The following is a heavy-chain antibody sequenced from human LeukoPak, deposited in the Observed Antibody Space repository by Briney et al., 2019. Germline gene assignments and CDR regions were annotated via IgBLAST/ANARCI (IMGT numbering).Heavy chain of an antibody. Sequence: SETLSLTCTVSGGSISSSSYYWGWIRQPPGKGLEWIGSIYYSGNTYYNPSLKSRVTISVDTSKNQFSLKLSSVTAADTAVYYCARSTWGYYYYMDVWGKGTTVTVSS. D-gene: IGHD3-16*01. V-gene: IGHV4-39*01. J-gene: IGHJ6*03. CDR1: GGSISSSSYY. CDR3: ARSTWGYYYYMDV. CDR2: IYYSGNT.